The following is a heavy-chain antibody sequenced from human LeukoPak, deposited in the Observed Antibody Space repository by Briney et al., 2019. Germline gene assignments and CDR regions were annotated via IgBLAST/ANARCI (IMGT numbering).Heavy chain of an antibody. V-gene: IGHV3-48*03. J-gene: IGHJ6*02. CDR3: ARGYYYGMDV. Sequence: GGSLRLSCAASGFTFSSYEMNWVRQAPGKGLEWVSYISSSGSTIYYADSVKGRFTISRDNAKNSLYLQMNSLRAGDTAVYYCARGYYYGMDVWGQGTTVTVSS. CDR2: ISSSGSTI. CDR1: GFTFSSYE.